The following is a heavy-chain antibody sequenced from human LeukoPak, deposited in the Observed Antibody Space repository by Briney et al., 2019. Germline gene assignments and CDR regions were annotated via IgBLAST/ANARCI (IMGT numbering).Heavy chain of an antibody. V-gene: IGHV3-23*01. Sequence: GGSLRLSCAASGFTFSSYAMSWVRQAPGKGLEWVSAISGSGGSTYYADSVKGRFTISRDNSKNTLYLQMNSLRAEDTAVHYCAQTKIGAVLRYPNWFDPWGQGTLVTVSS. CDR3: AQTKIGAVLRYPNWFDP. CDR1: GFTFSSYA. D-gene: IGHD3-9*01. J-gene: IGHJ5*02. CDR2: ISGSGGST.